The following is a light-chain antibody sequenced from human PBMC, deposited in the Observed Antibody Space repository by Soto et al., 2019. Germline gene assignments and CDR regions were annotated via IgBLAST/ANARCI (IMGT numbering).Light chain of an antibody. J-gene: IGKJ1*01. V-gene: IGKV3-15*01. CDR3: QQYNNWPPTWT. CDR2: GAS. Sequence: EIVMTQSPATLSVSPGERATLSCRASQSVSSNLAWYQQKPGQAPRLLIYGASTRATGIPARLSGSGSGTEFTLTISSLQSEDFAVYYCQQYNNWPPTWTLGQGTKVDIK. CDR1: QSVSSN.